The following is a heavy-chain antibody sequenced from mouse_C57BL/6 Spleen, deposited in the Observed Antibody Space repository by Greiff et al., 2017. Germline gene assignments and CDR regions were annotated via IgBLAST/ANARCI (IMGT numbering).Heavy chain of an antibody. CDR3: ARHGHYAMDY. CDR1: GFTFSDYG. Sequence: EVQGVESGGGLVQPGGSLKLSCAASGFTFSDYGMAWVRQAPRKGPEWVAFISNLAYSIYYADTVTGRFTISRENAKNTLYLEMSSLRSEDTAMYYCARHGHYAMDYWGQGTSVTVSS. CDR2: ISNLAYSI. J-gene: IGHJ4*01. V-gene: IGHV5-15*01.